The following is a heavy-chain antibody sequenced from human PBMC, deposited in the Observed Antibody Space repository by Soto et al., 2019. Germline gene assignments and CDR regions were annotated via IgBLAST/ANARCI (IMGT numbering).Heavy chain of an antibody. Sequence: PGGSLRLSCAASGFTFSSYGMHWVRQAPGKGLEWVAVIWYDGSNKYYADSVKGRFTISRDNSKNTLYLQMNSLRAEDTAVYYCAKARGAMVRGAAFYFDYWGQGTLVTVSS. CDR2: IWYDGSNK. V-gene: IGHV3-33*06. D-gene: IGHD3-10*01. CDR3: AKARGAMVRGAAFYFDY. J-gene: IGHJ4*02. CDR1: GFTFSSYG.